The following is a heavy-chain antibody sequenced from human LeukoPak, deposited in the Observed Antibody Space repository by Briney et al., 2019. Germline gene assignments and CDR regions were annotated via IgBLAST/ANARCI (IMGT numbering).Heavy chain of an antibody. J-gene: IGHJ1*01. CDR2: IYYSGST. Sequence: SETLSLTCTVSGGSISSYYWSWIRQPPGKGLEWVGYIYYSGSTNYNPSLKSRLTISVDRSKNQFSLKLSSVTAADTAVYYCARNAEYFQYWGQGTLVTVSS. V-gene: IGHV4-59*01. CDR3: ARNAEYFQY. CDR1: GGSISSYY.